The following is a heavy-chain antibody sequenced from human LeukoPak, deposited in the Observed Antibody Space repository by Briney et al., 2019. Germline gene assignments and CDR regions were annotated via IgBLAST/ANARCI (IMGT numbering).Heavy chain of an antibody. CDR2: ISYDGSNE. CDR1: GFTLSSYA. CDR3: TRGRGSYSLDY. V-gene: IGHV3-30*01. J-gene: IGHJ4*02. Sequence: GGSLRLSCAASGFTLSSYAMHWVRQAPGKGLEWGAIISYDGSNEHYADSVKGRFTISRDNSKNTLYLQMNSLSAEDTAIYYCTRGRGSYSLDYWGRGTLVTVSS. D-gene: IGHD1-26*01.